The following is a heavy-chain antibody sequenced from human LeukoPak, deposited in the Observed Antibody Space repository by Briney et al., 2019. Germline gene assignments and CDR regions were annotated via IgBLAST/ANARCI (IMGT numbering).Heavy chain of an antibody. Sequence: SETLSLTCTVSGGSISSGSYYWSWIRQPAGKGLEWIGRIYTSGSTNYNPSLKSRVTISLDWSKNQFSLKVTSLTAADTAVYYCARGRDRSGWYGSFSGAFDIWGQGTVVPVSS. CDR2: IYTSGST. CDR3: ARGRDRSGWYGSFSGAFDI. J-gene: IGHJ3*02. D-gene: IGHD6-19*01. V-gene: IGHV4-61*02. CDR1: GGSISSGSYY.